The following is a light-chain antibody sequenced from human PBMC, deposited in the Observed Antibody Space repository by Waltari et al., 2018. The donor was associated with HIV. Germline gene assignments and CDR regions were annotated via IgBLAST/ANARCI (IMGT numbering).Light chain of an antibody. Sequence: QSVLTQPPSASGTPGQRVTISCSGRSSNIGSNTVTWYQQLPGTAPKLLIYSNNQRPSGVPDRFSGSKSGTSVSLAISGLQSEDDTDYYCAAWDDSLNGWVFGGGTKLTVL. CDR2: SNN. J-gene: IGLJ3*02. V-gene: IGLV1-44*01. CDR1: SSNIGSNT. CDR3: AAWDDSLNGWV.